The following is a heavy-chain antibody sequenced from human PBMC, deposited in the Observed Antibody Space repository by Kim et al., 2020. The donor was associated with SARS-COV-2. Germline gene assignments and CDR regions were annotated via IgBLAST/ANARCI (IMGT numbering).Heavy chain of an antibody. Sequence: SETLSLTCAVYGGSFSGYYWSWIRQPPGKGLEWIGEINHSGSTNYNPSLKSRVTISVDTSKNQFSLKLSSVTAVDTAVYYCARGTRWLQFLDWGQGTLVT. CDR2: INHSGST. CDR1: GGSFSGYY. D-gene: IGHD5-12*01. V-gene: IGHV4-34*01. J-gene: IGHJ4*02. CDR3: ARGTRWLQFLD.